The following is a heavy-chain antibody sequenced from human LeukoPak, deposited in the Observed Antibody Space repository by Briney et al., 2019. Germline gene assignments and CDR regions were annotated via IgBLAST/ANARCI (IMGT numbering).Heavy chain of an antibody. CDR3: ARYGNGNGTTFDY. CDR2: INPNSGGT. Sequence: GASVKVSCKASGYTFTGYYMHWVRQAPGQGLEWMGLINPNSGGTNYAQKLQGRVTITRDTSNSKAYMELSRLRSDDTAVYYCARYGNGNGTTFDYWGQGTLVTVSS. D-gene: IGHD1-20*01. CDR1: GYTFTGYY. V-gene: IGHV1-2*02. J-gene: IGHJ4*02.